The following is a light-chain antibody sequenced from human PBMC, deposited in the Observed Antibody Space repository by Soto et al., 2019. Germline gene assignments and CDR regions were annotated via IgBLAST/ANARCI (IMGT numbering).Light chain of an antibody. J-gene: IGKJ1*01. CDR2: KAS. CDR3: QQYDSYSWT. Sequence: DIQMTQSPSTLSASVGDRVTITCRASQSISSRLAWYQQKPGKVPKLLIYKASSLESGVPSRLSGSGSGTEFTLTTSSLQPDYFATYYCQQYDSYSWTFGQGTKVEI. V-gene: IGKV1-5*03. CDR1: QSISSR.